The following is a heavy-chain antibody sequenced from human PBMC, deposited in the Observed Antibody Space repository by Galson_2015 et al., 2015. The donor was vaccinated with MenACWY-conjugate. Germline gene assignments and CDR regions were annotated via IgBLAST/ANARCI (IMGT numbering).Heavy chain of an antibody. CDR2: INPYGGST. V-gene: IGHV1-46*02. J-gene: IGHJ6*02. CDR1: GCTFNTYY. CDR3: ARGRGSYYYGMDA. Sequence: SGCTFNTYYMHWVRQAPGQGLEWVGIINPYGGSTTYAQKFQGRVTMTRDTSTSTVYMELSSLRSEDTAVYYCARGRGSYYYGMDAWGQGTTVTVSS. D-gene: IGHD1-26*01.